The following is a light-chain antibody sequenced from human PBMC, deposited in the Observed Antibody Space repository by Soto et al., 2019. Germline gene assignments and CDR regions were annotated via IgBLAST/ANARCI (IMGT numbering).Light chain of an antibody. CDR3: QQYGVLPP. V-gene: IGKV3-20*01. CDR2: GAS. Sequence: GTVSLNPRERVTLSCRASQSVTSSYIAWYQQKSGQAPRLLLYGASSRATGIPDRFRGSGSGTDFTLTISRLEPEDFGVYYSQQYGVLPPFGQRTNVDVK. CDR1: QSVTSSY. J-gene: IGKJ2*01.